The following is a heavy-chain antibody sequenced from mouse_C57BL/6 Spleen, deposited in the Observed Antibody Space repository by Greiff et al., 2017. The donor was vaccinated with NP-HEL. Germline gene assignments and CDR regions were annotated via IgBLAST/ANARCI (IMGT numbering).Heavy chain of an antibody. CDR1: GYTFTSYW. V-gene: IGHV1-55*01. J-gene: IGHJ1*03. D-gene: IGHD2-5*01. CDR3: ARSGYSNWYFDV. CDR2: IYPGSGST. Sequence: VQLQQPGAELVKPGASVKMSCKASGYTFTSYWITWVKQRPGQGLEWIGDIYPGSGSTNYNEKFKSKATLTVDTSSSTAYMQRSSRTSEDSAVYYCARSGYSNWYFDVWGTGTTVTVSS.